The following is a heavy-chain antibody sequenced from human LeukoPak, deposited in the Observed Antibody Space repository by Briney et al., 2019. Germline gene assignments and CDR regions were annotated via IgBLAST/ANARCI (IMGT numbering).Heavy chain of an antibody. CDR2: INPNSGGT. J-gene: IGHJ4*02. D-gene: IGHD3-22*01. CDR1: GYTFMSYG. Sequence: ASVKVSCKASGYTFMSYGIHWVRQAPGQGLEWMGWINPNSGGTNYAQKFQGRVTMTRDTSISTAYMELSRLRSDDTAVYYCARDPYDSSGYFGYWGQGTLVTVSS. CDR3: ARDPYDSSGYFGY. V-gene: IGHV1-2*02.